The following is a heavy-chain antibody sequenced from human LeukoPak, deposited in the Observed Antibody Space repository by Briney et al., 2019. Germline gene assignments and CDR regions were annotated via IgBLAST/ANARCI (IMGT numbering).Heavy chain of an antibody. CDR3: ARDSITMVRGVIYYNWFDP. J-gene: IGHJ5*02. V-gene: IGHV1-69*01. D-gene: IGHD3-10*01. CDR2: IIPIFGTA. CDR1: GGTFISYA. Sequence: SVKVSCKASGGTFISYAISWVRQAPGQGLEWMGGIIPIFGTANYAQKFQGRVTITADESTSTAYMELSSLRSEDTAVYYCARDSITMVRGVIYYNWFDPWGQGTLVTVSS.